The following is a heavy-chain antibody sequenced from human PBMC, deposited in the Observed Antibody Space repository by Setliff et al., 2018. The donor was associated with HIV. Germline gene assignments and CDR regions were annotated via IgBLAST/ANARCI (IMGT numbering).Heavy chain of an antibody. D-gene: IGHD7-27*01. J-gene: IGHJ4*02. V-gene: IGHV4-61*09. Sequence: SETLSLTCTVSGGSISSGPYYWSWIRQPAGKGLEWIGHIYTTGSTNYNPSLKSRVTISGDTSKNQFSLKLSSVTAADTAVYYCARLTGDDYWGQGTLVTVSS. CDR2: IYTTGST. CDR3: ARLTGDDY. CDR1: GGSISSGPYY.